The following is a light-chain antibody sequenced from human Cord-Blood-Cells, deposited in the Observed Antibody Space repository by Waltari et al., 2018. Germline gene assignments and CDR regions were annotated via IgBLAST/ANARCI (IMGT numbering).Light chain of an antibody. V-gene: IGLV2-14*01. CDR3: SSYTSSSTFYV. J-gene: IGLJ1*01. CDR1: SSDVGGYNY. Sequence: QSALTQPASVSGSPGQSITISCTGTSSDVGGYNYVSWYQQHPGKAPKLMIYDVSKRPSGVSNRFSGSKSGNTASLTISGLQAEDEADYYCSSYTSSSTFYVFGTGTKFTVL. CDR2: DVS.